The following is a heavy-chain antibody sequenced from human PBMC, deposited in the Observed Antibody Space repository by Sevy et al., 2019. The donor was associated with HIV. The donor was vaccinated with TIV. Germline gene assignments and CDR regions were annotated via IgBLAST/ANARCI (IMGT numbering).Heavy chain of an antibody. CDR3: AKKGYDSSGYYDY. J-gene: IGHJ4*02. V-gene: IGHV3-23*01. Sequence: GGSLRLSCAASGFTFSSYAMSWVRQAPGKGLEWVSAISGSGGSIYYADSVKGRFTISRDNSKNTLYLQMNSLRAEDTAVYYCAKKGYDSSGYYDYWGEGTLVTVSS. D-gene: IGHD3-22*01. CDR2: ISGSGGSI. CDR1: GFTFSSYA.